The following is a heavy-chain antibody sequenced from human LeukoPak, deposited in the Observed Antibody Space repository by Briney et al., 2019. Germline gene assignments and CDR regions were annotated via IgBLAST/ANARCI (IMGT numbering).Heavy chain of an antibody. CDR3: ARGGPGEDDILTGSHDY. CDR2: IYSGGST. CDR1: GFTVSSNY. Sequence: GGSLRLSCAASGFTVSSNYMSWVRQAPGKGLEWVSVIYSGGSTYYADSVKGRFTISRDNSKNTLYLQMNSLRAEDTAVYYCARGGPGEDDILTGSHDYWGQGTLVTVSS. J-gene: IGHJ4*02. D-gene: IGHD3-9*01. V-gene: IGHV3-53*01.